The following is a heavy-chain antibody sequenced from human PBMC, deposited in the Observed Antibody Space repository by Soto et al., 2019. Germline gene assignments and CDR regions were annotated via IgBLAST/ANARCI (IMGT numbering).Heavy chain of an antibody. V-gene: IGHV3-9*01. J-gene: IGHJ4*02. CDR2: ISWNSVTI. D-gene: IGHD6-19*01. CDR3: AKDRFGSGLYYFDH. CDR1: GFTFYDYA. Sequence: PWGSLRLSCAASGFTFYDYAIHFFRQSPWKCLEWVSGISWNSVTIEYADSVKGRFTISRDNAKNSLYLQMNSLGVDDTALYYCAKDRFGSGLYYFDHWGQGTLVTVSS.